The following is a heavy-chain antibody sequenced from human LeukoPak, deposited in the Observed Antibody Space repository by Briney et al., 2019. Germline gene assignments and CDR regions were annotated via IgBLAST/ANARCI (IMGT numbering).Heavy chain of an antibody. D-gene: IGHD2-2*01. J-gene: IGHJ6*04. CDR2: INHSGST. CDR1: GGSFSGYY. V-gene: IGHV4-34*01. Sequence: SETLSLTCAVYGGSFSGYYWSWIRQPPGKGLEWIGEINHSGSTNYNPFLKSRVTISVDTSKNQFSLKLSSVTAADTAVYYCASRRRWARPGVPAATYYYYGMDVWGKGTTVTVSS. CDR3: ASRRRWARPGVPAATYYYYGMDV.